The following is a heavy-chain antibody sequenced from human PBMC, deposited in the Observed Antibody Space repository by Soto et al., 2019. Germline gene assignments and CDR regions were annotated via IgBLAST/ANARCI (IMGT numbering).Heavy chain of an antibody. CDR2: IKQDGSDK. Sequence: GGSLRLSCAASGFTFSSYWMTWVRQAPGKGLECVANIKQDGSDKYYVDSVKGRFTISRDNAKNTLYLQMNSLRAVDTAVYYCARQTRAPESWGQGTLATVSS. CDR1: GFTFSSYW. CDR3: ARQTRAPES. D-gene: IGHD3-10*01. J-gene: IGHJ5*02. V-gene: IGHV3-7*03.